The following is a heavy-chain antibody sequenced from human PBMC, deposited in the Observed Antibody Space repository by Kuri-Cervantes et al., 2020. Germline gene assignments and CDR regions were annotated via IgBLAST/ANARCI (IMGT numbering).Heavy chain of an antibody. CDR3: AKIRGNGGTYWKQAFDI. D-gene: IGHD1-26*01. CDR1: GFTFSSYW. CDR2: ISGSGGST. Sequence: GESLKISCAASGFTFSSYWMSWVRQAPGKGLEWVSAISGSGGSTYYADSVKGRFTLSRDNSKNTLYLQMDGLRAEDTAVYYCAKIRGNGGTYWKQAFDIWGQGTMVTVSS. V-gene: IGHV3-23*01. J-gene: IGHJ3*02.